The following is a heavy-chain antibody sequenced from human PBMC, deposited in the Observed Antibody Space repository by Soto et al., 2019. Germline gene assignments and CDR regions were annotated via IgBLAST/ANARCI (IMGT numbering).Heavy chain of an antibody. J-gene: IGHJ4*02. Sequence: GGALSLSWATSGFTFSINALSWVRQAPGKGLEWVSAISANGQGIYYADSVRGRFSISRDNSRNTVFLHMDSLRAEDTAVYYCAKDRDYPRDQFHYWGQGTLVTVSS. CDR3: AKDRDYPRDQFHY. V-gene: IGHV3-23*01. D-gene: IGHD2-2*01. CDR2: ISANGQGI. CDR1: GFTFSINA.